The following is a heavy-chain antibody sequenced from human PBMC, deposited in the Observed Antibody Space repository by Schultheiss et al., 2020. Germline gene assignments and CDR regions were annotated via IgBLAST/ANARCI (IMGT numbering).Heavy chain of an antibody. V-gene: IGHV4-4*07. CDR2: IYTSGST. Sequence: SETLSLTCTVSGGSISSYYWSWIRQPAGKGLEWIGRIYTSGSTNYNPSLKSRVTMSVDTSKNQFSLKLSSVTAADTAVYYCARVEEREVRGNWFDPWGKGTLVNVSS. CDR3: ARVEEREVRGNWFDP. CDR1: GGSISSYY. J-gene: IGHJ5*02. D-gene: IGHD3-10*01.